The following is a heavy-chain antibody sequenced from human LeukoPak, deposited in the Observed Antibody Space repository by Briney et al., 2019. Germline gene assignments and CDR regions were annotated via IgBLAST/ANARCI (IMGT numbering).Heavy chain of an antibody. CDR3: ARDENPRT. D-gene: IGHD2/OR15-2a*01. Sequence: AASVKVSCKASGYTLTSYDIIWVRQAPGQGLEWMGWIGPYRGNTKYAEKVQGRVTMTTDRPTNTAYMELRSLRTDDTAVYFCARDENPRTWGQGTMVIVSS. CDR1: GYTLTSYD. J-gene: IGHJ3*01. V-gene: IGHV1-18*01. CDR2: IGPYRGNT.